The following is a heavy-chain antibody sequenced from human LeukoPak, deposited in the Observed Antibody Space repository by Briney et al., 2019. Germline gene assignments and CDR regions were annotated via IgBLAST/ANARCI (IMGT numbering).Heavy chain of an antibody. CDR1: GFTFHDFS. J-gene: IGHJ5*02. CDR3: AKDRYMVRGVIISPFDP. Sequence: GGSLRLSCEASGFTFHDFSIHWVRQAPGKGLEWVSLIDKNADRRYYADSVKGRFTISRDNSKNTLYLQMNSLRAEDTAVYYCAKDRYMVRGVIISPFDPWGQGTLVTVSS. D-gene: IGHD3-10*01. CDR2: IDKNADRR. V-gene: IGHV3-43*01.